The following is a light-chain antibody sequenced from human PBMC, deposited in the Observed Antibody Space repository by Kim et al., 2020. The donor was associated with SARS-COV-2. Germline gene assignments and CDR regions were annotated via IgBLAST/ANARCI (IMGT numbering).Light chain of an antibody. Sequence: VSPGQTASIPCSGDKLGDKYACWYHQKPGQSPVLVIYQDSKRPSGIPERFSGSNSGNTATLTISGTQAMDEADYYCQAWDSSTVVFGGGTQLTVL. CDR2: QDS. CDR3: QAWDSSTVV. V-gene: IGLV3-1*01. J-gene: IGLJ2*01. CDR1: KLGDKY.